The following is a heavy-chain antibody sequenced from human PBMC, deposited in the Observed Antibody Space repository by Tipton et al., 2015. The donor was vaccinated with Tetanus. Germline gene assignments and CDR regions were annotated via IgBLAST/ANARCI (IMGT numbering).Heavy chain of an antibody. CDR3: ARDQGGGRVVRLNWFDP. V-gene: IGHV4-59*06. CDR2: IYYSGST. CDR1: RGPISSYY. Sequence: GLVKPSETLSLTCTVSRGPISSYYWSWIRQHPGKGPEWIGYIYYSGSTYYNPSLKSRVTISVDTSKNQFSLNLTSVTAADTAVYYCARDQGGGRVVRLNWFDPWGQGTLVAVSS. J-gene: IGHJ5*02. D-gene: IGHD5-24*01.